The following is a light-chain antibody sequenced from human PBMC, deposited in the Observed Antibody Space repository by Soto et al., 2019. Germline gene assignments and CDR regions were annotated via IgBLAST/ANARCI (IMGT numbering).Light chain of an antibody. J-gene: IGKJ1*01. CDR2: GAS. V-gene: IGKV3-20*01. Sequence: EIVLTQSPGTLSLSPGERATLSCRASQSVSSSFFAWYQQKPGQAPRLLIYGASSRATGIPDRFSGSGSGTDFTLTISRLEPDDFAVYYCQQYSSSRWTFGQGTKVEIK. CDR1: QSVSSSF. CDR3: QQYSSSRWT.